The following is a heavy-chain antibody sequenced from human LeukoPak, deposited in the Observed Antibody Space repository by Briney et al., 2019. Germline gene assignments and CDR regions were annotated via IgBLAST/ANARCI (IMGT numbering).Heavy chain of an antibody. CDR3: AKTTSNYYYYYMDV. V-gene: IGHV3-33*06. CDR1: GFTFSSYG. CDR2: IWYDGSNK. Sequence: GGSLRLSCAASGFTFSSYGMHWVRQAPGKGLEWVAVIWYDGSNKYYADSVKGRFTISRDNSKNTLYLQMNSLRAEDTAVYYCAKTTSNYYYYYMDVSGKGTTVTVSS. J-gene: IGHJ6*03. D-gene: IGHD1-14*01.